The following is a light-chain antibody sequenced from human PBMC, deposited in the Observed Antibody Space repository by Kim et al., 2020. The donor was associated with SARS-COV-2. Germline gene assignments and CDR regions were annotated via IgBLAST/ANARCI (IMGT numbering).Light chain of an antibody. V-gene: IGKV3-15*01. CDR3: QHYHNWPPWT. J-gene: IGKJ1*01. Sequence: EIMMTQSPATLSVSPGERATLSCRASQSITKNLAWYQQKPGQAPRLLIYGASTRATGIPARFSGSGSGTEFTLTISSLQSEDFAVYYCQHYHNWPPWTFGQGTKVDIK. CDR1: QSITKN. CDR2: GAS.